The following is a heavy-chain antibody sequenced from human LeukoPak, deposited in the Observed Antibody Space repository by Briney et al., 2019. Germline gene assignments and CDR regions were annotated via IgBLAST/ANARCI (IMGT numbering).Heavy chain of an antibody. CDR3: ARNMVRGVNDY. J-gene: IGHJ4*02. D-gene: IGHD3-10*01. CDR1: GGSFSGYY. V-gene: IGHV4-34*01. Sequence: PSETLSLTCAVYGGSFSGYYWSWIRQPPGKGLEWIGEINHSGSPNYNPSLKSRVTISVDTSKNQFSLKLSSVTAADTAVYYCARNMVRGVNDYWGQGTLVTVSS. CDR2: INHSGSP.